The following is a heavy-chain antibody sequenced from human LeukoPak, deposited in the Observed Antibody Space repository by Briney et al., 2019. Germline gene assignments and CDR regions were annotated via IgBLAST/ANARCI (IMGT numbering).Heavy chain of an antibody. D-gene: IGHD4-17*01. V-gene: IGHV1-3*01. CDR2: INAGNGNT. J-gene: IGHJ5*02. CDR3: ARSGITVTTMDNWWFGDWFDP. CDR1: GYTFTSYA. Sequence: ASVKVSCKASGYTFTSYAMHWVRQAPGQRLEWMGWINAGNGNTKYSQKFQGRITVTRDTSASTAYMELSSLRSEDTAVYYCARSGITVTTMDNWWFGDWFDPWGQGTLVTVSS.